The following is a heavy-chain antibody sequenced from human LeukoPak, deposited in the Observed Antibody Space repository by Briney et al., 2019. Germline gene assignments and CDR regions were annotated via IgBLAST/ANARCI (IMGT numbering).Heavy chain of an antibody. CDR3: ARVRAVADNDDNWFDP. CDR1: GYTFTSYY. D-gene: IGHD6-19*01. V-gene: IGHV1-46*01. CDR2: INPSGGST. J-gene: IGHJ5*02. Sequence: ASVKVSCKASGYTFTSYYMHWVRQAPGQGLEWMGIINPSGGSTSYAQKFQGRVTMTRDTSTSTVYMELSSLRSEDTAVYYCARVRAVADNDDNWFDPWGQGTLVTVSS.